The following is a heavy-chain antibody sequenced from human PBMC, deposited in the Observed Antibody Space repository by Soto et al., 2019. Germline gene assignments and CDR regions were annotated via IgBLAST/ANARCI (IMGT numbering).Heavy chain of an antibody. D-gene: IGHD3-3*01. CDR1: GYTFTGYY. CDR2: INPNSGVT. V-gene: IGHV1-2*02. J-gene: IGHJ6*02. Sequence: SVKVSCKASGYTFTGYYMHWVRQAPGQGLEWMGWINPNSGVTNYAQKFQGRVTMTRDTSISTAYMELSRLRSDDTAVYYCARVSDYDSTGGMDVWGQGTTVTVSS. CDR3: ARVSDYDSTGGMDV.